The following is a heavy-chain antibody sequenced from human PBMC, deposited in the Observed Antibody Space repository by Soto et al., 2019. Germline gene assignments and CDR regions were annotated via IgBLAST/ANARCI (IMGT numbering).Heavy chain of an antibody. J-gene: IGHJ5*02. D-gene: IGHD6-13*01. CDR2: IYWDDDK. CDR3: ARTKQQLTYDNWFDP. CDR1: GFSLSTSGVG. Sequence: QITLNESGPTLVKPTQTLTLTCTFSGFSLSTSGVGVGWIRQPPGKALEWLALIYWDDDKRYSPSLKSRLTITKDTSKNQVVLTMTNMDPVDTATYYCARTKQQLTYDNWFDPWGQGTLVTVSS. V-gene: IGHV2-5*02.